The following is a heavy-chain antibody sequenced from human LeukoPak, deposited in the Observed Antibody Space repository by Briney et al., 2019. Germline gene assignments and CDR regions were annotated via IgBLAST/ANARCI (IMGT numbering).Heavy chain of an antibody. CDR3: AKSLGAYYYGSGSYYNFDY. J-gene: IGHJ4*02. Sequence: PGGSLRLSCAASGFTFSSYWMSWVRQAPGKGLEWVANIKQDGSEKYYVDSVKGRFTISRDNAKNSLYLQMNSLRAEDTAVYYCAKSLGAYYYGSGSYYNFDYWGQGTLVTVSS. V-gene: IGHV3-7*03. CDR2: IKQDGSEK. D-gene: IGHD3-10*01. CDR1: GFTFSSYW.